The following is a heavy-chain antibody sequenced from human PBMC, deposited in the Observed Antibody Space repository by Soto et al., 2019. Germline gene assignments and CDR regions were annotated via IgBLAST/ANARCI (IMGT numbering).Heavy chain of an antibody. CDR2: LWYNGVNK. J-gene: IGHJ3*02. V-gene: IGHV3-33*01. CDR1: GFTLSRSG. Sequence: GGSLRLSCEVSGFTLSRSGMHWVRQAPGKGLKWVAVLWYNGVNKYYGNSVKVRFSISRDSAKNTLYLQMNSLRDDDTAMYYFVRDVSDPALDRHDAFEIWGQGTMVTVSS. CDR3: VRDVSDPALDRHDAFEI.